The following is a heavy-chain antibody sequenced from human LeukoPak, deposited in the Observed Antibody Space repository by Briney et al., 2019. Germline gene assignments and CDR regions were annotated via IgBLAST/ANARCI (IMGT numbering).Heavy chain of an antibody. V-gene: IGHV4-59*08. Sequence: SETLSLTRTVSGGSISSYYWSWIRQPPWKGLEWIGYVSYSGSTNYNPSLKSRVTISVDTSKNQFSLRLSSVTAADTAVYYCARQGDYSGYQAFDYWGQGTLVTVSS. CDR2: VSYSGST. CDR1: GGSISSYY. J-gene: IGHJ4*02. CDR3: ARQGDYSGYQAFDY. D-gene: IGHD5-12*01.